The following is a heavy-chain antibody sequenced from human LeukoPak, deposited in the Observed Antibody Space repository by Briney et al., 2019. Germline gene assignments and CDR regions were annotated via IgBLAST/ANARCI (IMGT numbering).Heavy chain of an antibody. Sequence: GGSLRLSCAASGFTFSSYSMNWVRQAPGKGLEWVSSISSSSNYIYYADSVKGRFTISRDNAKNSLYPQMNSLRAEDTAVYYCARGGSYCSSTSCYIFDYWGQGTLVTVSS. CDR1: GFTFSSYS. CDR2: ISSSSNYI. V-gene: IGHV3-21*01. CDR3: ARGGSYCSSTSCYIFDY. J-gene: IGHJ4*02. D-gene: IGHD2-2*02.